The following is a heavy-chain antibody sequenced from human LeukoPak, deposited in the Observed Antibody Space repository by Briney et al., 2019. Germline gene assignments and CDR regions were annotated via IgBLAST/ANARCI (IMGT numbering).Heavy chain of an antibody. CDR1: GFTFSSYE. Sequence: GGSLRLSCVASGFTFSSYERNWIRQAPGKGLEWVSYISQTGETIYYADSGKGQFTISRDNAKNSLYLQINRLTIEDTAVYYCARGYSSGWSQDYFDYWGQGALVIVSS. CDR3: ARGYSSGWSQDYFDY. CDR2: ISQTGETI. V-gene: IGHV3-48*03. D-gene: IGHD6-19*01. J-gene: IGHJ4*02.